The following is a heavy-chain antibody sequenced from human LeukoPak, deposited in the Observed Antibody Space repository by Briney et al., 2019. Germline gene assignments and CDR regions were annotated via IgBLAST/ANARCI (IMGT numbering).Heavy chain of an antibody. CDR2: ISGSGGST. D-gene: IGHD2-2*01. V-gene: IGHV3-23*01. CDR3: AKVKKYQLLLVASYYFDY. J-gene: IGHJ4*02. Sequence: GGSLRLSCASSGFTFSSYAMSWVRKAPGKGLEWVSAISGSGGSTYYADSVKGRFTISRDNSKNTLYPQMNSLRAEDTAVYYCAKVKKYQLLLVASYYFDYWGQGTLVTVSS. CDR1: GFTFSSYA.